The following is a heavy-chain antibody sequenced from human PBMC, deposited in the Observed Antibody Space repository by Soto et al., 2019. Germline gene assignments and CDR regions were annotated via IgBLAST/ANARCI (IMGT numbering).Heavy chain of an antibody. V-gene: IGHV1-69*12. CDR2: IIPIFGTA. J-gene: IGHJ4*02. Sequence: QVQLVQSGAEVKKPGSSVKVSCKASGGTFSSYAISWVRQAPGQGLEWMGGIIPIFGTANYAQKFQGRVTITADESTSTAYMELSSLRSDDTAVYYCARVPRESEMSPEGFDYWGQGTLVTVSS. CDR1: GGTFSSYA. CDR3: ARVPRESEMSPEGFDY.